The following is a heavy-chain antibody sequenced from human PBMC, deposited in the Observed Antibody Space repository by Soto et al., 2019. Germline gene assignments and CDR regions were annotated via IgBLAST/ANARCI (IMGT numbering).Heavy chain of an antibody. D-gene: IGHD3-16*01. CDR3: AREKERLRPRANDALNI. V-gene: IGHV1-3*01. J-gene: IGHJ3*02. Sequence: ASVKVSCKATGYTFSAYTMNWVRQAPGQSLEWMGWINAGSGNTKYSQNFQGRVSITRDTSASTVYMELTGLTSEDTAVYYCAREKERLRPRANDALNIWGQGTMVTVSS. CDR2: INAGSGNT. CDR1: GYTFSAYT.